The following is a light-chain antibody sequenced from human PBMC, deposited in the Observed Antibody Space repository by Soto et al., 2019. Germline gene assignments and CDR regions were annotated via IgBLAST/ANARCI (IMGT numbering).Light chain of an antibody. V-gene: IGKV3-15*01. CDR1: QSVNSN. J-gene: IGKJ4*01. CDR2: VAS. Sequence: EIVMTQSPVTLSVSPGDRATLSCRASQSVNSNLAWYQHKPGQTPKLLIYVASTRATGIPARFSGSGSGTEXXXXISXLQSEDFAVYYCQQYNVWPLTFGGGTKVEFK. CDR3: QQYNVWPLT.